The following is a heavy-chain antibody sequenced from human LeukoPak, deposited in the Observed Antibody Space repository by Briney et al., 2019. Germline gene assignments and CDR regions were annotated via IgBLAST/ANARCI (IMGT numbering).Heavy chain of an antibody. CDR3: ASWGATRHYFDS. CDR1: GGSISSNSYY. Sequence: SETLSLTCTVSGGSISSNSYYWGWIRQPPGNGLEWIGSIYYSGITYYNPSLKSRVTISVDTSKNQFSLKLSSVTAADTSVYYCASWGATRHYFDSWGRGTLVTVSS. V-gene: IGHV4-39*01. D-gene: IGHD1-26*01. J-gene: IGHJ4*02. CDR2: IYYSGIT.